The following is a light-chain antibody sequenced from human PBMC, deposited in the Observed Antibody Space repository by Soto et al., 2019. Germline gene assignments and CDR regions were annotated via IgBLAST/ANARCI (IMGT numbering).Light chain of an antibody. CDR3: QQRSNSPFT. J-gene: IGKJ3*01. CDR2: DAS. Sequence: ETVLTQSPATLSLSPGERAALSCRARQRIVSYLVWYQLKPGQAPRLLIYDASKRAPGIPARFGGSGSGTDFTLTSSSLEAEDFAVYYCQQRSNSPFTFCPGTKVEIK. V-gene: IGKV3-11*01. CDR1: QRIVSY.